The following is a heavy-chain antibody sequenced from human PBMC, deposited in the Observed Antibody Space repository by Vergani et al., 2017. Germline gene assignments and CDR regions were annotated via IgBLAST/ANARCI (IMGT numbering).Heavy chain of an antibody. D-gene: IGHD3-10*01. V-gene: IGHV4-31*03. Sequence: QVQLQESGPGLVKASQTLSLTCSVSGAYVGSGGYYWSWVRQRPGMGLDWIGYIYYSGTTYYNPSLESRLTISLGTSENHLSLKLTSVTAADTAVYFCARDLSYYYGSGIDDYNPYYYEGMDVWGPGTTVTVSS. CDR3: ARDLSYYYGSGIDDYNPYYYEGMDV. J-gene: IGHJ6*02. CDR1: GAYVGSGGYY. CDR2: IYYSGTT.